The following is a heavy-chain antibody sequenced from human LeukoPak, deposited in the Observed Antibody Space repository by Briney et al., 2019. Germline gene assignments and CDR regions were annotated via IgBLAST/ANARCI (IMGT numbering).Heavy chain of an antibody. V-gene: IGHV4-34*01. Sequence: SETLSLTCAVYGGSFSGYYWSWIRQPPGKGLEWIGEINHSGSTNYNPSLKSRVTISVDTSKNQFSLKLSSETAADTAVYYCARGGIAVAADYWGQGTLVTVSS. CDR1: GGSFSGYY. CDR3: ARGGIAVAADY. CDR2: INHSGST. D-gene: IGHD6-19*01. J-gene: IGHJ4*02.